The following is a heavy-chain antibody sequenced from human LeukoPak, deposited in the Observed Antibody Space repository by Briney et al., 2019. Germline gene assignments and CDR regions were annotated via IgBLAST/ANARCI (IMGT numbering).Heavy chain of an antibody. CDR3: ARDLLERWLANDYYFDY. CDR2: ISSSSSYI. CDR1: GFTFSSYS. J-gene: IGHJ4*02. D-gene: IGHD6-19*01. V-gene: IGHV3-21*01. Sequence: GGSLRLSCAASGFTFSSYSMNWVRQAPGKGLEWVSSISSSSSYIYYADSVKGRFTISRDNAKNSLYLQMNSLRAEDTAVYYCARDLLERWLANDYYFDYWGQGTLVTVSS.